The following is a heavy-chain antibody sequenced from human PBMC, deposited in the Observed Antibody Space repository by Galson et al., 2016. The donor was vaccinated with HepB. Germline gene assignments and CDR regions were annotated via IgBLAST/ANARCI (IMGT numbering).Heavy chain of an antibody. CDR2: ISGSGGST. CDR3: AKDPTFRREGFPGPNFS. J-gene: IGHJ5*02. D-gene: IGHD5-24*01. V-gene: IGHV3-23*01. Sequence: SLRLSCAASGFTFSTYAMSWVRQAPGQGLEWVSDISGSGGSTYYADAVKGRFTISRDNSKTTLYPKMNSLRAEDTAIYYGAKDPTFRREGFPGPNFSWGQGTLVTVSS. CDR1: GFTFSTYA.